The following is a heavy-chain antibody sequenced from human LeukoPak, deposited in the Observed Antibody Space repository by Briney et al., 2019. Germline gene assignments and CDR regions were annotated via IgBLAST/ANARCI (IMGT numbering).Heavy chain of an antibody. CDR1: GGSISSSSYS. V-gene: IGHV4-39*02. Sequence: SETLSLTCTVSGGSISSSSYSWGWIRQPPGKGLEWIGSIYYSGSTYYNPSLKSRVTISVDTSKNQFSLKLSSVTAADTAVYYCAREMATNDLGYWGQGTLVTVSS. CDR3: AREMATNDLGY. J-gene: IGHJ4*02. CDR2: IYYSGST. D-gene: IGHD5-24*01.